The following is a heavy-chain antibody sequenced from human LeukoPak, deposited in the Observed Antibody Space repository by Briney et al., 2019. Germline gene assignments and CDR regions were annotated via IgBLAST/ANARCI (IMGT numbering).Heavy chain of an antibody. D-gene: IGHD2-2*01. CDR1: GFTFSSYG. J-gene: IGHJ4*02. Sequence: PGGSLRLSCAASGFTFSSYGMHWVRQAPGKGLEWVAVISFDGSDKYYADSVKGRFTISTDISKNTLYLEMNSPRADDTAMYYCARAQLEYCSTTSCYVFDSWGQGTLVTVSS. CDR3: ARAQLEYCSTTSCYVFDS. CDR2: ISFDGSDK. V-gene: IGHV3-30*19.